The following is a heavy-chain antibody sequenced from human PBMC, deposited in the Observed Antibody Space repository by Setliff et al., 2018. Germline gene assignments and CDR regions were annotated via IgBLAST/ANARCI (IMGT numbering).Heavy chain of an antibody. Sequence: KSSETLSLTCSASGGPISSSSYYWVWIRQPPGKGLEWIGAIFYDGNSYYNPSLKGRVTMSVDTSKNVFSLKLRSVTAADTSVYYCAKGGTYRYFDFWGQGALVTVSS. V-gene: IGHV4-39*01. J-gene: IGHJ4*02. D-gene: IGHD1-1*01. CDR3: AKGGTYRYFDF. CDR2: IFYDGNS. CDR1: GGPISSSSYY.